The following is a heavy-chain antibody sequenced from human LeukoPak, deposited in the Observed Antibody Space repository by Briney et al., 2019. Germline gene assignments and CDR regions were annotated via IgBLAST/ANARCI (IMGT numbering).Heavy chain of an antibody. Sequence: GGSLRLSCAASGFTVSSSYMSWVRQAPGKGLEWVSVIYSGGSTYYADSVKGRFIISRDNSKNTLYLQMNSLRAEDTAVYYCARGENYDFWSGYSGIGYWGQGTLVTVSS. CDR1: GFTVSSSY. J-gene: IGHJ4*02. CDR3: ARGENYDFWSGYSGIGY. CDR2: IYSGGST. D-gene: IGHD3-3*01. V-gene: IGHV3-66*02.